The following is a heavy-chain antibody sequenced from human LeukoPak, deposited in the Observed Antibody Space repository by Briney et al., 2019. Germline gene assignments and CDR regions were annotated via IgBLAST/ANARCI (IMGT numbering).Heavy chain of an antibody. V-gene: IGHV4-59*01. CDR1: GGSISSYY. D-gene: IGHD2-15*01. Sequence: SETLSLTCTVSGGSISSYYWSWIRQPPGKGLEWIGYIYYSGSTNYNPSLKSRVTISVDTSKNQFSLKLSSVTAADTAVYYCARAGVCSGGICYDPNWFDLWGQGTLVTVSS. CDR2: IYYSGST. J-gene: IGHJ5*02. CDR3: ARAGVCSGGICYDPNWFDL.